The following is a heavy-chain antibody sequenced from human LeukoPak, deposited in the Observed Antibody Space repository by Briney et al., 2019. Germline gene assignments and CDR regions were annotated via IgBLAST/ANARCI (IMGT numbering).Heavy chain of an antibody. V-gene: IGHV3-48*01. CDR1: GFNIIDYS. CDR3: ARDHRYAFDN. J-gene: IGHJ4*01. D-gene: IGHD5-12*01. CDR2: IGISSGNT. Sequence: GGSLRLSCAASGFNIIDYSMNWVRQAPGKGLEWISYIGISSGNTKYADSVKGRFTISREKARNSLYLQMNSLRVEDTAVYYCARDHRYAFDNWGHGTLVTVSS.